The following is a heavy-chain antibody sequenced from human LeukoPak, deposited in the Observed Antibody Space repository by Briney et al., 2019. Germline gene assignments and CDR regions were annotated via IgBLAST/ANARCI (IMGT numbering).Heavy chain of an antibody. Sequence: PSETLSLTCTVSGGSISSYYWSWIRQPAGKGLEWIGRIYISGSTNYNPSLKSRVTMSVDTSKNQFSLKLSSVTAADTAVYFCVRERGGSKLSGLYGRDYYYMDVWGKGTTVTVSS. CDR2: IYISGST. J-gene: IGHJ6*03. D-gene: IGHD3-16*01. CDR3: VRERGGSKLSGLYGRDYYYMDV. CDR1: GGSISSYY. V-gene: IGHV4-4*07.